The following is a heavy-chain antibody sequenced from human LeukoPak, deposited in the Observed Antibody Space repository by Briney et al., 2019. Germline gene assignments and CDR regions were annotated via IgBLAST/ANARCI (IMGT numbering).Heavy chain of an antibody. J-gene: IGHJ4*02. V-gene: IGHV1-69*05. CDR2: IIPIFGTA. Sequence: SVKVSYKASGGTFISYAISWVRQAPGQGLEWMGGIIPIFGTANYAQKFQGRVTITTDESTSTAYMELSSLRSEDTAVYYCARDRKYYYDSSGYYYPYYFDYWGQGTLVTVSS. D-gene: IGHD3-22*01. CDR1: GGTFISYA. CDR3: ARDRKYYYDSSGYYYPYYFDY.